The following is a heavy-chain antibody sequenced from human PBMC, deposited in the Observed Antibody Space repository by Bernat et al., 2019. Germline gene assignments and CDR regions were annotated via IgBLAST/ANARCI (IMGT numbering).Heavy chain of an antibody. V-gene: IGHV3-30*18. D-gene: IGHD6-19*01. CDR2: ISYDGSNK. CDR1: GFTFSSYG. CDR3: AKDPSQVAAAGDYYYYYGMDV. Sequence: QVQLVESGGGVIQPGRSLRLSCAASGFTFSSYGMHWVRQAPGKGLEWGAVISYDGSNKYYADSVKGRFTISRDNSKNTLYLQMNSLRAEDTAVYYCAKDPSQVAAAGDYYYYYGMDVWGQGTTVTVSS. J-gene: IGHJ6*02.